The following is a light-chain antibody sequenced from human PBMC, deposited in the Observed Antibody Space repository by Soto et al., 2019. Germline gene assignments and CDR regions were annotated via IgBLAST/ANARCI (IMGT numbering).Light chain of an antibody. J-gene: IGKJ4*01. CDR1: QGVSSN. CDR3: QKYNNWPRLT. V-gene: IGKV3-15*01. Sequence: EIVMTQSPATRSVSPGERATLSCRASQGVSSNFAWYQQKHGQPPRLLIHGPSTRATDIPARFSGSGSGTEFTLSLSSLQSEDFAAYYCQKYNNWPRLTFGGGTKV. CDR2: GPS.